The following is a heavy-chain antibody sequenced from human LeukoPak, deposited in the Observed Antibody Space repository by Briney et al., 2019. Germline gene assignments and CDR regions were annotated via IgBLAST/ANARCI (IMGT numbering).Heavy chain of an antibody. CDR2: ISSSSDYI. J-gene: IGHJ4*02. V-gene: IGHV3-21*04. CDR3: AKDQSRYSSSWYGDDY. CDR1: GFTFSSYN. D-gene: IGHD6-13*01. Sequence: GGSLRLSCAASGFTFSSYNMNWVRQAPGKGLEWVSSISSSSDYIYYADSVKGRFTISRDNSKNTLYLQMNSLRAEDTAVYYCAKDQSRYSSSWYGDDYWGQGTLVTVSS.